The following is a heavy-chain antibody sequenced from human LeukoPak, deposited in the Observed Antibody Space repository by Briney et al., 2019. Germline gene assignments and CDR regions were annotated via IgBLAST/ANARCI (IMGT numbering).Heavy chain of an antibody. CDR3: AREMFSCGGDCSQDY. CDR2: ISYDGSNK. V-gene: IGHV3-30*04. D-gene: IGHD2-21*02. CDR1: GFTFSSYA. Sequence: GGSLRLSCAASGFTFSSYAMHWVRQAPGKGLEWVAVISYDGSNKYYADSVKGRFTISRDNSKNTLYLQMNSLRAEDTAVYYCAREMFSCGGDCSQDYWGQGTLVTVSS. J-gene: IGHJ4*02.